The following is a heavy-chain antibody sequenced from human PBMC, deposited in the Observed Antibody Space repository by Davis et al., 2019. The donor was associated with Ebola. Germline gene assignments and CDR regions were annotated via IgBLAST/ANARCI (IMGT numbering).Heavy chain of an antibody. J-gene: IGHJ4*02. Sequence: PGGSLRLSCAASGFTFSSYAMHWVRQAPGKGLEWVAVISYDGSNKYYADSVKGRFTISRDNSKNTLYLQMNSLRAEDTAVYYCARAGGSLLPAFDYWGQGTLVTVSS. V-gene: IGHV3-30-3*01. CDR3: ARAGGSLLPAFDY. CDR1: GFTFSSYA. CDR2: ISYDGSNK. D-gene: IGHD2-15*01.